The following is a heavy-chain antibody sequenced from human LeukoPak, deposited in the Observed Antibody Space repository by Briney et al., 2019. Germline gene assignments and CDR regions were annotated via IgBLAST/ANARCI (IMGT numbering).Heavy chain of an antibody. D-gene: IGHD6-13*01. CDR3: AKRSISGYSSSWYYFDY. Sequence: PGGSLRLSCAASGFTFSSYAMSWVRQAPGKGLEWVSSIAHSGTSTYYADSVKGRFTISRDNSKNTLFLQMNSLRAEDTAVYYCAKRSISGYSSSWYYFDYWGQGTLVTVSS. CDR1: GFTFSSYA. V-gene: IGHV3-23*05. J-gene: IGHJ4*02. CDR2: IAHSGTST.